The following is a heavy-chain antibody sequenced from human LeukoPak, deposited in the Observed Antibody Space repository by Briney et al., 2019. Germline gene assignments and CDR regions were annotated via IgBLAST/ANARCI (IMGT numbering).Heavy chain of an antibody. Sequence: PSETLSLTCAVSGGSTSSSNWWSWVRQPPGKGLEWSAEIYHSGSTNDNPSLKSRVTISVDKSKNQFSLKLSSVTGADTAVYSCARAGGRDGYNWNAFDIWGQGKMVTVSS. CDR1: GGSTSSSNW. J-gene: IGHJ3*02. CDR3: ARAGGRDGYNWNAFDI. V-gene: IGHV4-4*02. D-gene: IGHD5-24*01. CDR2: IYHSGST.